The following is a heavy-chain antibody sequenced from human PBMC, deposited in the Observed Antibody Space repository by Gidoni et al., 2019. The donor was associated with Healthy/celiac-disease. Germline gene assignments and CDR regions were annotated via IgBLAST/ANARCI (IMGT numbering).Heavy chain of an antibody. V-gene: IGHV1-3*01. J-gene: IGHJ4*02. D-gene: IGHD3-3*01. CDR2: INAGNGNT. CDR1: RYSFTSYA. CDR3: ASGVRGTEQYFDY. Sequence: QVQLVQSGAAVKKPVASVKVSCKASRYSFTSYAMHWVPQAPGQRLEWMGWINAGNGNTKYSQKFQGRVTITRDTSARTAYMELSRLRSEDTAVYYWASGVRGTEQYFDYWGQGTLVTVSS.